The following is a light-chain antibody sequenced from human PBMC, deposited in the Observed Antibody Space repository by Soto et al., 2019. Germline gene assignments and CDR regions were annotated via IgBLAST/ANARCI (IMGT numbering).Light chain of an antibody. Sequence: EIVLTKSPGTLSLSPGERATLSCRASQSVSTSYIAYYQQKPGEAPGLLICGASSRASVLPSRFSGSGSGTEFTLTISSLHPDYFATYYCQQYEMSSTFGEGTKVDIK. CDR1: QSVSTSY. CDR3: QQYEMSST. J-gene: IGKJ4*01. CDR2: GAS. V-gene: IGKV3-20*01.